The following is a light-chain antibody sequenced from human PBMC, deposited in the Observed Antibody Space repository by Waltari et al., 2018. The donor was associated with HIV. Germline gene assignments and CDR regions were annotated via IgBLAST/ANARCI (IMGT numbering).Light chain of an antibody. CDR3: STHTTSDTLI. J-gene: IGLJ2*01. CDR2: EVT. CDR1: TSDFGRSHS. Sequence: QSALTQPASVSGSPGQSVTISCTGTTSDFGRSHSVSWYQQHPGNVPQVIIYEVTSLPSGVPHRFSGSRSCNTASLTISGLQAEDEAVYYCSTHTTSDTLIVGGGTKLTVL. V-gene: IGLV2-14*03.